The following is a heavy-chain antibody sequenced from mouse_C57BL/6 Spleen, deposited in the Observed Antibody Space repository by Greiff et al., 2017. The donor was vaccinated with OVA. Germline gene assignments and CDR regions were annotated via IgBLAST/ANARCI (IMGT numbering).Heavy chain of an antibody. J-gene: IGHJ2*01. Sequence: EVQGVESGGDLVKPGGSLKLSCAASGFTFSSYGMSWVRQTPDKRLEWVATISSGGSYTYYPDSVKGRFTISRDNAKNTLYLQMSSLKSEDTAMYYCARHEDYGSKFDCWGQGTTLTVSS. CDR1: GFTFSSYG. V-gene: IGHV5-6*01. CDR2: ISSGGSYT. D-gene: IGHD1-1*01. CDR3: ARHEDYGSKFDC.